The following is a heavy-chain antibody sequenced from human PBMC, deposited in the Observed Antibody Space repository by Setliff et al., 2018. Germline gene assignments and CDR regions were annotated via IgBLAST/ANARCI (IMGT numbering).Heavy chain of an antibody. CDR2: ISAYNGNT. D-gene: IGHD2-15*01. Sequence: VSCKASGYTFTSYGISWVRQAPGQGLEWMGWISAYNGNTNYAQKLQGRVTMTTDTSTNTAYMEARSLGSDDTAMYYCARAVGYCSGGSCYKGDDYWGQGTLVTVSS. J-gene: IGHJ4*02. CDR3: ARAVGYCSGGSCYKGDDY. V-gene: IGHV1-18*01. CDR1: GYTFTSYG.